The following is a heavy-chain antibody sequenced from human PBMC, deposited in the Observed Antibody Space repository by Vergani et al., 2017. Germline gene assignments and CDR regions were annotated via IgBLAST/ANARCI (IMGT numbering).Heavy chain of an antibody. CDR2: INHSGST. V-gene: IGHV4-34*01. CDR3: ARDKTDCSQTSCWDWFGP. J-gene: IGHJ5*02. D-gene: IGHD2-2*01. Sequence: QVQLQQWGAGLLKPSETLSLTCAVYGGSFSGYYWGWIRQPPGKGLEWIGEINHSGSTNYNPSLKSRVTISVDTYKRQFSLKVTSVTAADTAVYYCARDKTDCSQTSCWDWFGPWGQGSLVTVSS. CDR1: GGSFSGYY.